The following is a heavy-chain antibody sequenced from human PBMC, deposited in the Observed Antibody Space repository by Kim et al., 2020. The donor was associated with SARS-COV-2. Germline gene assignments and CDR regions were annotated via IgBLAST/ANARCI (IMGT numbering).Heavy chain of an antibody. CDR1: GGSFSGYY. J-gene: IGHJ4*02. CDR2: INHSGST. CDR3: ARGGGRWLQLGPKSARYYFDY. Sequence: SETLSLTCAVYGGSFSGYYWSWIRQPPGKGLEWIGEINHSGSTNYNPSLKSRVTISVDTSKNQFSLKLSSVTAADTAVYYCARGGGRWLQLGPKSARYYFDYWGQGTLVTVSS. V-gene: IGHV4-34*01. D-gene: IGHD5-12*01.